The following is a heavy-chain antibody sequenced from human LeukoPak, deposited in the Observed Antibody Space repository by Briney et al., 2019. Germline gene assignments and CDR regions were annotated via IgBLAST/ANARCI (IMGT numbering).Heavy chain of an antibody. CDR1: DDSISDSKYF. CDR3: ARVGSGLNLYYFDY. Sequence: SETLSLTCTVFDDSISDSKYFWGWIRQPPGKGLEWIGNFYSGGSTYYNPSLKSRVAISEDTSGKQFSLRLGSVTAADTAVYFCARVGSGLNLYYFDYWGQGILVTVSS. V-gene: IGHV4-39*07. D-gene: IGHD3-3*01. J-gene: IGHJ4*02. CDR2: FYSGGST.